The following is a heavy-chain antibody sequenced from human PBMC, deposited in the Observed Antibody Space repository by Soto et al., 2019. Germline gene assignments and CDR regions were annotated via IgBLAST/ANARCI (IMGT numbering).Heavy chain of an antibody. V-gene: IGHV3-30*18. Sequence: GGSLRLSCAASGFTFSSYGMHWVRQAPGKGLEWVAVISYDGSNKYYADSVKGRFTISRDNSKNTLYLQMNSLRAEDTAVYYCAKELFETPTDFDYWGQGTLVTVSS. J-gene: IGHJ4*02. CDR1: GFTFSSYG. CDR3: AKELFETPTDFDY. CDR2: ISYDGSNK. D-gene: IGHD3-3*01.